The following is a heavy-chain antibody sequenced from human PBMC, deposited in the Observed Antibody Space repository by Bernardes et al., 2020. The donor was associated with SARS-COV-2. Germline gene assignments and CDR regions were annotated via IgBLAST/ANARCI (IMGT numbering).Heavy chain of an antibody. CDR2: INQDGSHA. CDR3: AVGGGY. V-gene: IGHV3-7*02. J-gene: IGHJ4*02. Sequence: GGSLRLSCAASGFTFNTHWMRWVRQAPGKGLECVASINQDGSHADYVDSVKGRFTISRDNAKNSLYLQMNGLRVEDTDLYYFAVGGGYWGQGALVTVSS. D-gene: IGHD1-26*01. CDR1: GFTFNTHW.